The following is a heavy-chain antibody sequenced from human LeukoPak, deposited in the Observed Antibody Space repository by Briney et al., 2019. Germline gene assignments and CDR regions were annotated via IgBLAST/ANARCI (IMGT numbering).Heavy chain of an antibody. Sequence: SETLSLTCTVSGGSISSSSYYWGWIRQPPGTGLEWIGSIYYSGSTYYNPSLKSRVTISVDTSKNQFSLKLSSATAADTVVYYCARLPRGYSYDRRVWYFDLWGRGTLVTVSS. CDR2: IYYSGST. J-gene: IGHJ2*01. V-gene: IGHV4-39*07. CDR3: ARLPRGYSYDRRVWYFDL. D-gene: IGHD5-18*01. CDR1: GGSISSSSYY.